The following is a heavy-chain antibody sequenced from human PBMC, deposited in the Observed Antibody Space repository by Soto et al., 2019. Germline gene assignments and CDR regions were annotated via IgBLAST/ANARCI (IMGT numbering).Heavy chain of an antibody. J-gene: IGHJ4*02. D-gene: IGHD3-16*01. CDR1: GGSFSGYY. V-gene: IGHV4-34*01. CDR3: ARTTAFVSGTYPPAHFDY. Sequence: SETLSLTCAVYGGSFSGYYWSWILQSPGKGLEWIGEINHSGSTNYTPSLKSRVTISVDTSKNQVSLKLSSVTAADTAVYYCARTTAFVSGTYPPAHFDYWGQGTRVTVSS. CDR2: INHSGST.